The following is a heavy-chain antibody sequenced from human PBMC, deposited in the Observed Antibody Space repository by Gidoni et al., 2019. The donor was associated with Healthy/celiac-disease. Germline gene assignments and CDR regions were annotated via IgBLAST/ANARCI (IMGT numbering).Heavy chain of an antibody. D-gene: IGHD3-3*01. CDR1: GFTFSNAW. J-gene: IGHJ6*03. CDR3: TASSIDTIFGVVSLDAYYYMDV. V-gene: IGHV3-15*01. Sequence: EVQLVESGGGLVKPGGSLRLSCAASGFTFSNAWMSWVRQAPGKGLEWVGRIKSKTDGGTTDYAAPVKGRFTISRDDSKNTLYLQMNSLKTEDTAVYYCTASSIDTIFGVVSLDAYYYMDVWGKGTTVTVSS. CDR2: IKSKTDGGTT.